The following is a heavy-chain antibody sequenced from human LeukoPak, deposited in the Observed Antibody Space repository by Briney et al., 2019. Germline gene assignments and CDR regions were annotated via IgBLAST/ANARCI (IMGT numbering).Heavy chain of an antibody. CDR3: ARDQQLSGDYYMDV. Sequence: SETLSLTCTVSGGSISSYYWSWIRQPPGKGLEWIGYIYYSGSTNYNPPLKSRVTISVDTSKNQFSLKLSSVTAADTAVYYCARDQQLSGDYYMDVWGKGTTVTVSS. J-gene: IGHJ6*03. V-gene: IGHV4-59*01. D-gene: IGHD6-13*01. CDR1: GGSISSYY. CDR2: IYYSGST.